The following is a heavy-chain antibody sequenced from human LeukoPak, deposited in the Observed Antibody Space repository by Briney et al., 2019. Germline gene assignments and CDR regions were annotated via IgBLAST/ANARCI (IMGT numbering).Heavy chain of an antibody. CDR2: IDNSGIT. CDR3: ARVACSSTSCYSLLDY. J-gene: IGHJ4*02. CDR1: GGSISSYY. V-gene: IGHV4-59*12. Sequence: SETLSLTCTVSGGSISSYYWSWIRQSPGKGLEWLGYIDNSGITKYNPSLKSRVTISVDTSKNQFSLKLSSVTAADTAVYYCARVACSSTSCYSLLDYWGQGTLVTVSS. D-gene: IGHD2-2*01.